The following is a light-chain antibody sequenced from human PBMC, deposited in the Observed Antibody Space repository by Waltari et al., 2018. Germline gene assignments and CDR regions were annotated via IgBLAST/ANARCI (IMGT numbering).Light chain of an antibody. CDR1: SSDVGGYNY. Sequence: QSALTQPRSVSGSPGQSVTISCTGTSSDVGGYNYVSWYQQHPGKAPKLMIYDVSERPSGVPDRFSGSKSGNTASLTISGLQAEDEADYYCGSYAGGYTYVFGIGTKVTVL. CDR3: GSYAGGYTYV. V-gene: IGLV2-11*01. CDR2: DVS. J-gene: IGLJ1*01.